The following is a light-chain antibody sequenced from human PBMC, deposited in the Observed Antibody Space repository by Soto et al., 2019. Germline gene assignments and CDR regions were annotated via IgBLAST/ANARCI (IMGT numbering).Light chain of an antibody. V-gene: IGKV1-39*01. Sequence: DIQMTQSPSSLSASVGDRATITCRASQSITTYLNWYRQKPGKAPKLLIYAASSLQSGVPSRFRGSGSETEFTLSISSLQPEDFATYFCQQIYSAPLTFGGGTKVEIK. J-gene: IGKJ4*01. CDR3: QQIYSAPLT. CDR2: AAS. CDR1: QSITTY.